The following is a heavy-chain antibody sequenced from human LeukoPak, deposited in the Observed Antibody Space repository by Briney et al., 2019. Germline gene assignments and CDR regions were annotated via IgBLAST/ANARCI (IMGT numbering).Heavy chain of an antibody. CDR2: ITSSSSAI. V-gene: IGHV3-48*02. CDR3: AGDERHAFDI. CDR1: GFTFSTYG. Sequence: HSGGSLRLSCAASGFTFSTYGMNWVRQAPGKGLEWVSCITSSSSAINYADSVKGRFTISRDNARDSLDLQMNSLRDEDTAVYYCAGDERHAFDIWGQGTMVTVSS. D-gene: IGHD5-24*01. J-gene: IGHJ3*02.